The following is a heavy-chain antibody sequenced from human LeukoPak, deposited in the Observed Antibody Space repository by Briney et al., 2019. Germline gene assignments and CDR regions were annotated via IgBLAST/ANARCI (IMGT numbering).Heavy chain of an antibody. CDR2: ISSSNSYI. V-gene: IGHV3-21*01. D-gene: IGHD3-9*01. J-gene: IGHJ6*03. CDR3: ARANDNYYYYYMDV. Sequence: GGSLRLSCAASGFTFSSYSMNWVRQAPGKGLEWVSSISSSNSYIYYADSVKGRFTISRDNAKKSLYLQMNSLRAEDTAVYYCARANDNYYYYYMDVWGKGTTVTISS. CDR1: GFTFSSYS.